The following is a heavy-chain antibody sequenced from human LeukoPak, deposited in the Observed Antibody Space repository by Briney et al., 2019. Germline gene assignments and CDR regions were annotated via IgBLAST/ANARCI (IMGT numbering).Heavy chain of an antibody. Sequence: MTGESLKTSCKGSGYSFTIYWIGWVRQMPGKGLEWMGIIYPGDSDTRYSPSFQGQVTISADRSINTAYLQWSSLKASDTAIYYCARRLKNSNGWTFDYWGQGTLVTVSS. V-gene: IGHV5-51*01. CDR2: IYPGDSDT. D-gene: IGHD6-19*01. CDR3: ARRLKNSNGWTFDY. J-gene: IGHJ4*02. CDR1: GYSFTIYW.